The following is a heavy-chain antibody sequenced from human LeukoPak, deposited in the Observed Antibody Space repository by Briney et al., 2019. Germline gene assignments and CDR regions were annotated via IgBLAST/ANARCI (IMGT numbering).Heavy chain of an antibody. CDR1: GFTFNKYP. V-gene: IGHV3-23*01. Sequence: GGSLRLSCAVSGFTFNKYPMNWVRQAPGKGLEWISTLSYSGATHYADSVKGRFTISRDNAKDTVYLQMNSLRAEDTAVYYCARDVGIAAAGTGGWFDPWGQGTLVTVSS. CDR3: ARDVGIAAAGTGGWFDP. CDR2: LSYSGAT. J-gene: IGHJ5*02. D-gene: IGHD6-13*01.